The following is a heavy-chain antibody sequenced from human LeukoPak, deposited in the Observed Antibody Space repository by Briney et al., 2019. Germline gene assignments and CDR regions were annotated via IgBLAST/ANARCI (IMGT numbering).Heavy chain of an antibody. CDR3: AREPSETDEGFEY. CDR1: GGSVSSGSYY. D-gene: IGHD3-3*01. Sequence: SETLSLPCTVSGGSVSSGSYYWNWIRQPPGKGLEWIGHIYYSGSTDYNPSLKSRVTISADTSKNQFSLKMTSVTAADTAVYYCAREPSETDEGFEYWGQGTLVTASS. V-gene: IGHV4-61*01. CDR2: IYYSGST. J-gene: IGHJ4*02.